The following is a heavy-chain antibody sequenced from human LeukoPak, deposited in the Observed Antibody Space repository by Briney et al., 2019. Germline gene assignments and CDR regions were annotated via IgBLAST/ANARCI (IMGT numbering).Heavy chain of an antibody. CDR3: AREVGLPGAFDY. J-gene: IGHJ4*02. CDR1: GFTFSSYD. CDR2: IWYDGSNK. V-gene: IGHV3-33*01. D-gene: IGHD5-12*01. Sequence: GGSLRLSCAASGFTFSSYDMHWVRQAPGKGLEWVAVIWYDGSNKYYADSVKGRFTISRDNSKNTLYLQMNSLRAEDTAVYYCAREVGLPGAFDYWGQGTLVTVSS.